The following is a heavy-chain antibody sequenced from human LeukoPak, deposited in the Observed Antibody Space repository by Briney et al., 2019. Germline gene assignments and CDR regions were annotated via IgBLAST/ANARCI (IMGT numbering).Heavy chain of an antibody. J-gene: IGHJ5*02. D-gene: IGHD2-15*01. CDR1: GYTFTRYG. Sequence: ASVKVSCKAFGYTFTRYGVSWVRQAPGQGLDWIGGIIPIFGTANYAQKFQGRVTITADKSTSTAYMELSSLRSEDTAVYYCARGDGYCSGGSCPNWFDPWGQGTLVTVSS. CDR3: ARGDGYCSGGSCPNWFDP. V-gene: IGHV1-69*06. CDR2: IIPIFGTA.